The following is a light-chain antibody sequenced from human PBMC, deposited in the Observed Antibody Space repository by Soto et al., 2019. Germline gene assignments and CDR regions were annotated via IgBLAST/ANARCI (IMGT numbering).Light chain of an antibody. J-gene: IGKJ4*01. CDR1: QSVSSSY. CDR3: QQYGSSPLT. Sequence: EIVLTQSPGTLSLSPGERATLSCRASQSVSSSYLAWYQQKPGQAPRLLISGASTRATGIPDRFSGSGSGTDFTLSISRLEPEDFVVYYCQQYGSSPLTFGGGTKEDIK. V-gene: IGKV3-20*01. CDR2: GAS.